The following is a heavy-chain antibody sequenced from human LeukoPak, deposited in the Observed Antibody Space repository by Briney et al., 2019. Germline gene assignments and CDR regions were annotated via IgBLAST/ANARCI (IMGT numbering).Heavy chain of an antibody. CDR1: GGSITNSY. J-gene: IGHJ4*02. Sequence: SETLSRTCTVSGGSITNSYWNWIRQSPGKGLEWIGYINYSGRTNYNPSLKSRVTISGDTSKNQFSLKLSSVTAADTAVYYCARMVGYCSSTSCYPRGAFDYWGQGTLVTVSS. CDR2: INYSGRT. V-gene: IGHV4-59*01. CDR3: ARMVGYCSSTSCYPRGAFDY. D-gene: IGHD2-2*01.